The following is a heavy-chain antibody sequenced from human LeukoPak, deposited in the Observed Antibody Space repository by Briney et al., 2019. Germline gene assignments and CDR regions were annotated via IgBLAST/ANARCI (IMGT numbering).Heavy chain of an antibody. D-gene: IGHD3-10*01. J-gene: IGHJ6*02. V-gene: IGHV4-59*01. CDR3: ARNMVRGVSYFYFGLDV. CDR1: GGSISSYY. CDR2: LYYSGST. Sequence: KPSETLSLTCTVSGGSISSYYWSWIRQPPGKGLEWIGYLYYSGSTNYNPSLKSRVTISVDTSKNQFSLKLSSVTAADTAVYYCARNMVRGVSYFYFGLDVWGQGTTVTVSS.